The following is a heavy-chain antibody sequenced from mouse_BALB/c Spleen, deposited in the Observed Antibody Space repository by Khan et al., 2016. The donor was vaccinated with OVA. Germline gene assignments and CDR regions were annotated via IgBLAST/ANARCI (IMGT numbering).Heavy chain of an antibody. V-gene: IGHV9-3-1*01. CDR1: GYTFISFG. CDR2: INTYTGEP. J-gene: IGHJ4*01. D-gene: IGHD2-10*01. CDR3: ARPTYFSYTLDY. Sequence: QIQLVQSGPELKKPGETVKISCKASGYTFISFGMNWVKQSPGKALKWMGWINTYTGEPTYADDFKGRFAFSLETSASTAYLQINNLKNEDTATYFCARPTYFSYTLDYWGQGTSVTVSS.